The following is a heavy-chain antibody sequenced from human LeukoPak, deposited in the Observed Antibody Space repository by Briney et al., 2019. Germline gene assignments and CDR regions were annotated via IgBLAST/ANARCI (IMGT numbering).Heavy chain of an antibody. V-gene: IGHV3-23*01. CDR3: AKDRPNYYHDNGHYYRRGGDC. D-gene: IGHD3-22*01. CDR2: TSSGGELT. Sequence: GGSLRPSCASSGFTFSIYAMSWVRQGTGKGLEWVSSTSSGGELTFYADSVKGRFTISRDNSKNTLYLQMNSLRAEDTAVYYCAKDRPNYYHDNGHYYRRGGDCWGQGTLVTVSS. J-gene: IGHJ4*02. CDR1: GFTFSIYA.